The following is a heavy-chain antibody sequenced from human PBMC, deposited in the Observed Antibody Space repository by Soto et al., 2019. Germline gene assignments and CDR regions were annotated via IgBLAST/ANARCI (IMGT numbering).Heavy chain of an antibody. Sequence: SETLSLTCTVSGGSVSSVGYYWSWIRQHPGKGLEWIGYITYSGKTYYNPSLESRVTMSADTSKNQFSLKLSSVTAADTAVYFCVRGGSCTNGVCSVFDYWGQGTLVTVSS. D-gene: IGHD2-8*01. CDR3: VRGGSCTNGVCSVFDY. J-gene: IGHJ4*02. V-gene: IGHV4-31*03. CDR2: ITYSGKT. CDR1: GGSVSSVGYY.